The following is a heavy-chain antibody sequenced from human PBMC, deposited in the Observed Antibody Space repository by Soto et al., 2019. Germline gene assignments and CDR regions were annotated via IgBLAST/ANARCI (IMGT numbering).Heavy chain of an antibody. D-gene: IGHD3-22*01. CDR1: GFTFGDYA. CDR3: ARVYDSSGTRGFYGLDV. Sequence: GGSLRLSCTASGFTFGDYAMSWVRQARGKGLEWVGFIRSKAYGGTTEYAASVKGRFTISRDDSKSIAYLQMDSLKTEDTAVYYCARVYDSSGTRGFYGLDVWGQGTTVTVSS. V-gene: IGHV3-49*04. CDR2: IRSKAYGGTT. J-gene: IGHJ6*02.